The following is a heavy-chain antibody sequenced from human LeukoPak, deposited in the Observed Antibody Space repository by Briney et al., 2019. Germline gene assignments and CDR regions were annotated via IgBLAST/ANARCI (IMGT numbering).Heavy chain of an antibody. V-gene: IGHV3-48*02. J-gene: IGHJ4*02. CDR2: ISSSSSTI. CDR3: ARGPTVITTYFDY. D-gene: IGHD4-17*01. Sequence: GGSLRLSCAASGVTLSSYAMSWARQAPGKGLEWVSYISSSSSTIYYADSVKGRFTISRDNAKNSLYLQMNSLRDEDTAVYYCARGPTVITTYFDYWGQGTLVTVSS. CDR1: GVTLSSYA.